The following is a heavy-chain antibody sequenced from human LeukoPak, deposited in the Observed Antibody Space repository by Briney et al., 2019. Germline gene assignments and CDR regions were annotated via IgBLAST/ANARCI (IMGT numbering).Heavy chain of an antibody. Sequence: TGGSLRLSCAASGFTFSIYGMHWVRQAPGKGLEWVAVIWYDGSNKYYADSVKGRFTISRDNSKNTLYLQMNSLRVEDTAVYYCAREDNDAFDIWGQGTMVTVSS. D-gene: IGHD2-15*01. CDR2: IWYDGSNK. J-gene: IGHJ3*02. CDR1: GFTFSIYG. CDR3: AREDNDAFDI. V-gene: IGHV3-33*01.